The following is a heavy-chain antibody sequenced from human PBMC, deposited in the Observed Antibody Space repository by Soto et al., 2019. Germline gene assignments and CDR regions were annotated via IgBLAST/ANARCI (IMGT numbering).Heavy chain of an antibody. J-gene: IGHJ4*02. V-gene: IGHV3-30*18. Sequence: PGGSLRLSCAASGFTFSSYGMHWVRQAPGKGLEWVAVISYDGSNKYYADSVKGRFTISRDNSKNTLYLQMNSLRAEDTAVYYCAKGNYYDSSGYWGFDHWGQGTLVTVSS. CDR1: GFTFSSYG. CDR3: AKGNYYDSSGYWGFDH. D-gene: IGHD3-22*01. CDR2: ISYDGSNK.